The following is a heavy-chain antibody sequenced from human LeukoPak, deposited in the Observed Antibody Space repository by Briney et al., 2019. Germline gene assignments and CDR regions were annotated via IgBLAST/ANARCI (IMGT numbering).Heavy chain of an antibody. CDR3: ARDTVTTENWFDP. Sequence: ASVKVSCKASVYTFTSYGISWVRQAPGQGLERMGWISAYNGNTNYAQKLQGRVTMTTDTSTSTAYMELRSLRSDDTAVYYCARDTVTTENWFDPWGQGTLVTVSP. J-gene: IGHJ5*02. CDR1: VYTFTSYG. D-gene: IGHD4-17*01. CDR2: ISAYNGNT. V-gene: IGHV1-18*01.